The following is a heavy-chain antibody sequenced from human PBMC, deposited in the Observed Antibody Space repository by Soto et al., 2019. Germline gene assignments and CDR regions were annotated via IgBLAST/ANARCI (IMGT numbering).Heavy chain of an antibody. CDR1: GGSFSGYY. Sequence: PSETLSLTCAVYGGSFSGYYWSWIRQPPGKGLEWIGEINHSGSTNYNPSLKSRVTISVDTSKNQFSLKLSSVTAADTAVYYCARGFLDSYGPTDNHYYYYMDVWGKGTTVTVSS. V-gene: IGHV4-34*01. J-gene: IGHJ6*03. CDR2: INHSGST. CDR3: ARGFLDSYGPTDNHYYYYMDV. D-gene: IGHD5-18*01.